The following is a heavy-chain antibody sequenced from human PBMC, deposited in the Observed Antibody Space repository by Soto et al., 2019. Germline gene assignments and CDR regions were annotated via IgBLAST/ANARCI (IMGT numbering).Heavy chain of an antibody. CDR3: ARGGANLGLDWFAR. Sequence: QVQLVQSGAEVKKPGASVRVSCKASGYTFTNYDINWVRQATGQGLEWMGWMNPNSVNTGYAQKLQGRVTMNRNTSISTAYMEMSSLSSEDTAVYYCARGGANLGLDWFARWGKGNLVSVS. V-gene: IGHV1-8*01. CDR2: MNPNSVNT. D-gene: IGHD2-2*03. CDR1: GYTFTNYD. J-gene: IGHJ5*02.